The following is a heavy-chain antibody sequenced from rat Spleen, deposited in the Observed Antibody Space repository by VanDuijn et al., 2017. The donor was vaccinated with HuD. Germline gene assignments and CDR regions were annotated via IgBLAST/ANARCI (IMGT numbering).Heavy chain of an antibody. CDR2: ITYDGSGT. Sequence: EVLLVESGGGSVQPGRSLKLSCATSGFTFTKYGMSWVRQAPTKGLEWVASITYDGSGTYYPDSVKGRFTISRDDAKSTLYLQMDSLRSEDTATYYCARGAAIDYWGQGVMVTVSS. J-gene: IGHJ2*01. CDR3: ARGAAIDY. V-gene: IGHV5-29*01. CDR1: GFTFTKYG. D-gene: IGHD1-2*01.